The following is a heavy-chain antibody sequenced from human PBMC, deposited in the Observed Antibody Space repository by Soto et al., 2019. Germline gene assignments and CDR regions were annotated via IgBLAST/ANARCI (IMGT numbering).Heavy chain of an antibody. V-gene: IGHV1-69*08. D-gene: IGHD2-15*01. CDR3: AREGIVVVVAAKYNWFDP. Sequence: QVQLVQSGAEVKKPGSSVKVSCQASGGTFSSYTISWVRQAPGQGLEWMGRIIPILGIANYAQKFQGRVTSTADKATSTAYMELSSLRSEDTAVYYCAREGIVVVVAAKYNWFDPWGQGTLVTVSS. CDR2: IIPILGIA. J-gene: IGHJ5*02. CDR1: GGTFSSYT.